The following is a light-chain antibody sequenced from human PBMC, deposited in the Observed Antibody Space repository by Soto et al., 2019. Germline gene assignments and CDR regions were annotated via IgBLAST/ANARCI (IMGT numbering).Light chain of an antibody. CDR3: QQCGSSST. J-gene: IGKJ2*01. Sequence: DIVLTQSPGTLSLSPGERATLSCRASQSVTSGYLGWYQQKPGQAPRLLIYGASSRATGIPDRFSGSGSGTDFTLTISRLEPEDFAVYYCQQCGSSSTFGQGTKLEIK. CDR1: QSVTSGY. V-gene: IGKV3-20*01. CDR2: GAS.